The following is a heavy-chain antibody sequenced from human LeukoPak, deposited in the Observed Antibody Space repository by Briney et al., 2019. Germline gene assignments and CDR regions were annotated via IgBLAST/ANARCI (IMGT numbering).Heavy chain of an antibody. D-gene: IGHD6-13*01. CDR3: ARERGQLDAIDY. J-gene: IGHJ4*02. Sequence: ASVKVSCKASGYTFTSYAMHWVRQAPGQRLEWMGWINAGNGNTKYSQKFQGRVTITRDTSASTAYMELSSLRSEDTAVYYCARERGQLDAIDYWGQGTLVTISS. CDR1: GYTFTSYA. CDR2: INAGNGNT. V-gene: IGHV1-3*01.